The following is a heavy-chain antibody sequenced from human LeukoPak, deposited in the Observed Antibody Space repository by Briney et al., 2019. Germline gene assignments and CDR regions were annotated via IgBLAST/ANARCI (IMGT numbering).Heavy chain of an antibody. J-gene: IGHJ4*02. Sequence: ASVKVSCKSSGYTFTDHYMHWVRQAPGQGLEWMGWIDPSGGDTNYAQKFQGRVTMTRDTSISTAYMDLSRLRSDDTAVYYSARVRYSSGWYYLDYWGQGTLVTVSS. CDR2: IDPSGGDT. CDR1: GYTFTDHY. V-gene: IGHV1-2*02. CDR3: ARVRYSSGWYYLDY. D-gene: IGHD6-13*01.